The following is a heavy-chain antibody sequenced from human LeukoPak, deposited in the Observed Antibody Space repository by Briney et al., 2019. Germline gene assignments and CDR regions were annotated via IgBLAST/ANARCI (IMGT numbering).Heavy chain of an antibody. CDR2: INPNSGGT. CDR1: GYTFTSYD. Sequence: ASVKVSCKASGYTFTSYDISWVRQATGQGLEWMGWINPNSGGTNYAQKFQGRVTMTRDTSISTAYMELSRLRSDDTAVYYCAREGLDEGYCSSTSCYTANYWGQGTLVTVSS. J-gene: IGHJ4*02. V-gene: IGHV1-2*02. CDR3: AREGLDEGYCSSTSCYTANY. D-gene: IGHD2-2*02.